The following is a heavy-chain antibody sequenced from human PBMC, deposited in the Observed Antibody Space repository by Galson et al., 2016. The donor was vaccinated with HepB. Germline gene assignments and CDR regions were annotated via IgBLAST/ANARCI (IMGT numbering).Heavy chain of an antibody. D-gene: IGHD3-3*01. V-gene: IGHV3-49*03. CDR1: GFRFSDYS. Sequence: SLRLSCAGSGFRFSDYSMSWFRQAPGKGPEWIGFIRNDAHGGTKQYAAPVKGRFSISRDDSKSIAYLQMNSLKTEDTAVYYCGRSGVTVFGVILFGYFDLWGQGALVTVSS. CDR3: GRSGVTVFGVILFGYFDL. CDR2: IRNDAHGGTK. J-gene: IGHJ4*02.